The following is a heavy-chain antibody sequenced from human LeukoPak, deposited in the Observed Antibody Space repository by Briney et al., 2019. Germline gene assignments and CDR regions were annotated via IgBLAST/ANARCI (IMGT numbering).Heavy chain of an antibody. D-gene: IGHD4-23*01. Sequence: SETLSLTCTVSGGSISSGGYYWSWIRQHPGKGLGWIGYIYYSGSTYYNPSLKSRVTISVDTSKNQFSLKLSSVTAADTAVYYCARVVRTGDYFDYWGQGTLVTVSS. CDR3: ARVVRTGDYFDY. CDR1: GGSISSGGYY. V-gene: IGHV4-31*03. J-gene: IGHJ4*02. CDR2: IYYSGST.